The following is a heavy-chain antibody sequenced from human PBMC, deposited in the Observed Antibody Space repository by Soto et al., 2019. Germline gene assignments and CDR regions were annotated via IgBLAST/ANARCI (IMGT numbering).Heavy chain of an antibody. V-gene: IGHV3-23*01. CDR3: AGRYSTNGVCSTNCYYYIAA. Sequence: EVQLLESGGGLVQPGGSLRLSCAASGFTFSTYAMRWVRQAPGKGLEWVSTITTSGGNTYYADSGQGRFTISRDTSKYTLSLQMNSLRAEDTALYYCAGRYSTNGVCSTNCYYYIAAGGKGTTVTVSS. CDR1: GFTFSTYA. J-gene: IGHJ6*03. CDR2: ITTSGGNT. D-gene: IGHD2-8*01.